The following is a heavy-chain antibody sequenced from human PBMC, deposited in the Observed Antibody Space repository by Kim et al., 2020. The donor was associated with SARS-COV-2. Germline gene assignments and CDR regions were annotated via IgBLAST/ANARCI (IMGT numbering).Heavy chain of an antibody. J-gene: IGHJ4*02. CDR3: ASDGYSGYDERFGY. CDR1: GGSISSYY. V-gene: IGHV4-59*01. CDR2: IYYSGST. Sequence: SETLSLTCTVSGGSISSYYWSWIRQPPGKGLEWIGYIYYSGSTNYNPSLKSRVTISVDTSKNQFSLKLSSVTAADTAAYYCASDGYSGYDERFGYWGQGTLVTVSS. D-gene: IGHD5-12*01.